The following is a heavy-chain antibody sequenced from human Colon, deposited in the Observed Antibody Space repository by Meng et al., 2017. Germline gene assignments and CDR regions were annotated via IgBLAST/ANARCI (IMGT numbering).Heavy chain of an antibody. CDR3: ARDRKHYGERGWFDP. Sequence: QAHVPESGPGLVQPSQTLSLTCTVSGGSISSGDYYWSWIRQPPGKGLEWIGYIYYSGSTYSNASLKSRVTISIDRSKNQFSLKLSSVTAADTAVYYCARDRKHYGERGWFDPWGQGTLVTVSS. V-gene: IGHV4-30-4*01. CDR1: GGSISSGDYY. CDR2: IYYSGST. J-gene: IGHJ5*02. D-gene: IGHD4-17*01.